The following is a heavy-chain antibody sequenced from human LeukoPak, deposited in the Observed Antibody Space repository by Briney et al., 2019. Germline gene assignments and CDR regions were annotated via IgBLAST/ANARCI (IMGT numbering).Heavy chain of an antibody. D-gene: IGHD4-11*01. CDR1: GFTFSSHS. J-gene: IGHJ6*02. CDR3: ARDPTPPIYYYYGMDV. CDR2: ISSSSSTI. Sequence: PGGSLRLSCAASGFTFSSHSMNWVRQAPRKGLEWVSYISSSSSTIYYAASVKGRFTISRDNAKNSLYLQMNSLRAEDTAVYYCARDPTPPIYYYYGMDVWGQGTTVTVSS. V-gene: IGHV3-48*04.